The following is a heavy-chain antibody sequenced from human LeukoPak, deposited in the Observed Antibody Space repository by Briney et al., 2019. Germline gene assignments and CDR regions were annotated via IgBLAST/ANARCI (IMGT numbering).Heavy chain of an antibody. D-gene: IGHD1-1*01. CDR1: GLTFSTYG. CDR2: ISYDGSKT. CDR3: AEGWNYFDY. Sequence: GGSLRLSCAASGLTFSTYGMHWVRQAPGKGLEWVAVISYDGSKTYYAESVKGRFTISRDNSKNTVYLQMNSLRAEDTAVYYCAEGWNYFDYWGQGTLATVSS. V-gene: IGHV3-30*18. J-gene: IGHJ4*02.